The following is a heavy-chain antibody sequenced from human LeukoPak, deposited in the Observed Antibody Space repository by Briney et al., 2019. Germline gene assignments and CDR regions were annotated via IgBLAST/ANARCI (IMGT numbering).Heavy chain of an antibody. CDR2: INHSGST. D-gene: IGHD6-25*01. J-gene: IGHJ3*02. V-gene: IGHV4-34*01. Sequence: SETLSLTCAVYGGSFSGYYWSWIRQPPGKGLEWIGEINHSGSTNYNPSLKSRVTISVDTSKNQFSLKLSSVTAADTAVYYCAKEGSSGGGDPDAFDIWGQGTMVTVSS. CDR1: GGSFSGYY. CDR3: AKEGSSGGGDPDAFDI.